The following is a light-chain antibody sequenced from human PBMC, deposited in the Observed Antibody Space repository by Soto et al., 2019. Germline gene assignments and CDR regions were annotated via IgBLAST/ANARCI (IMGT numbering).Light chain of an antibody. CDR3: SSYTSSSTV. CDR1: SSDVGGYNY. V-gene: IGLV2-14*01. Sequence: QSALTQPASVSGSPGQSITISCTGTSSDVGGYNYVSWYQQHPGKAPKLMIYEVSNRPSGVSNRFSGSKSGNTASLTISGLQAEDEADYYCSSYTSSSTVFGTVTKLTVL. J-gene: IGLJ1*01. CDR2: EVS.